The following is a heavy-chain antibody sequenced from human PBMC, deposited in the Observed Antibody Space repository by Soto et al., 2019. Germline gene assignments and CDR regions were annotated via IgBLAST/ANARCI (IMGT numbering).Heavy chain of an antibody. Sequence: SETLSLTCAVSGGSISSGGYSWSWIRRPPGKGLEWIGYIYHSGSTYYNPSLKSRVTISVDRSKNQFSLKLSSVTAADTAVYYCARGLYGGYGMDVWGQGTTVTVSS. D-gene: IGHD4-17*01. CDR2: IYHSGST. CDR1: GGSISSGGYS. CDR3: ARGLYGGYGMDV. J-gene: IGHJ6*02. V-gene: IGHV4-30-2*01.